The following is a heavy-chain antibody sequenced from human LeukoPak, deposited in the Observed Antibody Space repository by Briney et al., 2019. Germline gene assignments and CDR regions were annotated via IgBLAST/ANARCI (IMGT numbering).Heavy chain of an antibody. V-gene: IGHV4-39*01. D-gene: IGHD6-6*01. CDR3: ARYSSSSGWFDP. CDR1: GGSISSSSYY. J-gene: IGHJ5*02. CDR2: IYYSGST. Sequence: SETLSLTCTVSGGSISSSSYYWLWIRQPPGKGLEWIGNIYYSGSTLYNPSLPSRDSISVDTAKNQFSLKLSSVTAADTAVHYCARYSSSSGWFDPWGQGTLVTVSS.